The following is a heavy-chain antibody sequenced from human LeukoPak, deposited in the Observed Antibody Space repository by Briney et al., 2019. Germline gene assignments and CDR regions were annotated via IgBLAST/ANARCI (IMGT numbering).Heavy chain of an antibody. CDR3: ASLLRDDVFDI. Sequence: GESLKISCKGSGYSFTSYWISWVRQMPGKGLEWMGRFYPGDSISSDSPTFQRHVSISADKPISSAYLQWDSRKATDISMYYCASLLRDDVFDIWRQGTMVTVSS. D-gene: IGHD2-15*01. V-gene: IGHV5-10-1*01. CDR2: FYPGDSIS. J-gene: IGHJ3*02. CDR1: GYSFTSYW.